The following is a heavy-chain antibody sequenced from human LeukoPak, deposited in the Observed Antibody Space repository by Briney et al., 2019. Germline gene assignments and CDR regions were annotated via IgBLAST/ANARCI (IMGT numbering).Heavy chain of an antibody. CDR3: ARVAFELRYFDWLLDTKYYFDY. Sequence: GGSLRLSCAASGFTFSSYSMMWVRQAPGKGLEWVSYISSSSTTIHYADSVKGRFTISRDNAKNSVYLQMNSLRAEDTAVYYCARVAFELRYFDWLLDTKYYFDYWGQGTLVTVSS. CDR2: ISSSSTTI. J-gene: IGHJ4*02. CDR1: GFTFSSYS. D-gene: IGHD3-9*01. V-gene: IGHV3-48*01.